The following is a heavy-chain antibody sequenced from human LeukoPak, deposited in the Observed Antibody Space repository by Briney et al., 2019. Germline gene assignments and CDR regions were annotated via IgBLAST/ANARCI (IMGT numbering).Heavy chain of an antibody. CDR1: GFTFSIHA. Sequence: PGGSLRLSCATSGFTFSIHALSWVRQTPGKVLEWVSSISVSGSTTYYADSVKGRFTISRDNSRNMLNLQMDSLRAEDTAVYYCTIDLPHKVWFDQWGQGTLVTVSS. CDR2: ISVSGSTT. CDR3: TIDLPHKVWFDQ. V-gene: IGHV3-23*01. J-gene: IGHJ5*02.